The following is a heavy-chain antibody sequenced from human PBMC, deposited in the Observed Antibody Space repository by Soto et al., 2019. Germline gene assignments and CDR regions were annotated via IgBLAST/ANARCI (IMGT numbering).Heavy chain of an antibody. D-gene: IGHD2-15*01. CDR3: AALRVAEFPLYYYGMDV. Sequence: QMQLVQSGPEVKKPGTSVKVSCKASGFTFTSSAMQWVRQARGQRLEWIGWIVVGSGNTNYAQKFRERVTITRDMSTSTAYMELSSLRSEDTAVYYCAALRVAEFPLYYYGMDVWGQGTTVTVSS. V-gene: IGHV1-58*02. J-gene: IGHJ6*02. CDR2: IVVGSGNT. CDR1: GFTFTSSA.